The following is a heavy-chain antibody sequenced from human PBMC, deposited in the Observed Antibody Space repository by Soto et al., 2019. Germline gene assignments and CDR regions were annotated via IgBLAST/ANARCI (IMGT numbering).Heavy chain of an antibody. J-gene: IGHJ6*02. D-gene: IGHD3-10*01. CDR2: INSDGSST. CDR3: ARAVRSGSYPYYYYGMDV. V-gene: IGHV3-74*01. CDR1: GFTYSSYW. Sequence: GGSLRLSCAASGFTYSSYWMHWVRQAPGKGLVWVSRINSDGSSTSYADSVKGRFTISRDNAKNTLYLQMNSLRAEDTAVYYCARAVRSGSYPYYYYGMDVWGQGTTVTVSS.